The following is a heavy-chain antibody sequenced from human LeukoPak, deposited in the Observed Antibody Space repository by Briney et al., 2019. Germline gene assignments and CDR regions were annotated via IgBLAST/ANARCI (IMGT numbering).Heavy chain of an antibody. CDR3: ARFSGSSNFDY. CDR2: IYPNSGGT. Sequence: ASVKVSCKASGYTFSGYCMHWVRQAPGQGLEWMGWIYPNSGGTKYAQKFQGRVTMTRDTSISTIYMELSSLRSDDTAVYYCARFSGSSNFDYWGQGTLVTVPS. CDR1: GYTFSGYC. D-gene: IGHD1-26*01. V-gene: IGHV1-2*02. J-gene: IGHJ4*02.